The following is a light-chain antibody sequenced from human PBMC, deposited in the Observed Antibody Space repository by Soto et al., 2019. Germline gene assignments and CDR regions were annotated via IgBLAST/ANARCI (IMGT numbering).Light chain of an antibody. CDR2: GAS. CDR1: QSVASN. V-gene: IGKV3-15*01. CDR3: QQYHNWPPQYT. Sequence: EIVMTQSPASLSVSPGDGATLSCRASQSVASNVAWYQQKAGQGPRLLIHGASTRAAGVPARFSGSGSGTDFTLTIRSLQSEDFAVYYCQQYHNWPPQYTFGQGTKLHI. J-gene: IGKJ2*01.